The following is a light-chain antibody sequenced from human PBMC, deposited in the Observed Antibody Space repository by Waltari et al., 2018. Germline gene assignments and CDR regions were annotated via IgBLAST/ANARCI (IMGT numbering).Light chain of an antibody. J-gene: IGKJ1*01. Sequence: CRASQSVGRSLAWYQQKRGQAPRLLIYDASSRATGIPDRFSGSGSGTDFSLSISRLEPEDFAVYYCQHYVSLPATFGQGTKVEIK. CDR1: QSVGRS. CDR2: DAS. V-gene: IGKV3-20*01. CDR3: QHYVSLPAT.